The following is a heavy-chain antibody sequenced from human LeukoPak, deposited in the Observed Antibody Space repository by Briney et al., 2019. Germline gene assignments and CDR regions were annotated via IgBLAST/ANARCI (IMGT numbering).Heavy chain of an antibody. D-gene: IGHD6-6*01. Sequence: SVKVSCKASGGTFGSYAISWVRQAPGQGLEWMGGIIPIFGSANYAQNFQGRVTITADKSTSTAYMELRRLRSEDTAVYSCARDDSSSFQSDYWGQGTLVTVSS. CDR1: GGTFGSYA. CDR3: ARDDSSSFQSDY. J-gene: IGHJ4*02. V-gene: IGHV1-69*06. CDR2: IIPIFGSA.